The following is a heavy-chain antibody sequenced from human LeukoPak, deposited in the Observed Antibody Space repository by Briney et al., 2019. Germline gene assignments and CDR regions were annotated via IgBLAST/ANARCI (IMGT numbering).Heavy chain of an antibody. Sequence: SETLSLTCTVSGGSISSSSYYWGWIRQHPGKGLEWIGSIYYSGSTYYNPSLKSRVTISVDTSKNQFSLKLSSLTAADTAVYYCARQYYYGSGSYCWGQGTLVTVSS. CDR1: GGSISSSSYY. D-gene: IGHD3-10*01. V-gene: IGHV4-39*01. CDR3: ARQYYYGSGSYC. J-gene: IGHJ4*02. CDR2: IYYSGST.